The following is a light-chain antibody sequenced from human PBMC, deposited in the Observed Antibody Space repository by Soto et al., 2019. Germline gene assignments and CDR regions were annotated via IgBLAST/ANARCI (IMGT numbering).Light chain of an antibody. Sequence: DIQITQSPSSLSASIGDTVTISCRASQDISRSLAWYQHKPGKAPKLLIYAASGLENGVPARFSGSGSGTDFSLTISSLQPDDFATYYCQQYYVTPWTFGQGTKVDIK. V-gene: IGKV1-39*01. CDR1: QDISRS. J-gene: IGKJ1*01. CDR3: QQYYVTPWT. CDR2: AAS.